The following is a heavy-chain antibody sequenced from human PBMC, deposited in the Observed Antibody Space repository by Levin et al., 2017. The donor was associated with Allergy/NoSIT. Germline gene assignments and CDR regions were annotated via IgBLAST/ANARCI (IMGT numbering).Heavy chain of an antibody. CDR3: ARGQIGTDY. J-gene: IGHJ4*02. CDR2: ISTSSDFI. Sequence: GESLKISCAASGFTFSAYTMNWVRQAPGKGLEWVSSISTSSDFIYYADSVKGRFTISRDNAKNSLFLQMNSLRAEDTAEYYCARGQIGTDYWGQGTLVTVSS. D-gene: IGHD1-26*01. CDR1: GFTFSAYT. V-gene: IGHV3-21*01.